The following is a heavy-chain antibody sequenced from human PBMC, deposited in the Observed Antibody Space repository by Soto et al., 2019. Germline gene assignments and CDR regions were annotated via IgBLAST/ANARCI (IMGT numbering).Heavy chain of an antibody. Sequence: SGPTLVNPTQTLTLTCTFSGFSLSTSRVGVGWIRQPPGKALEWLALIYWDDDKRYSPSLKSRLTITKDTSKNQVVLTITNMAPVDTATYYCAHLTEYCSSTSCYAYYFDYWGQGTLVTVSS. J-gene: IGHJ4*02. V-gene: IGHV2-5*02. D-gene: IGHD2-2*01. CDR3: AHLTEYCSSTSCYAYYFDY. CDR1: GFSLSTSRVG. CDR2: IYWDDDK.